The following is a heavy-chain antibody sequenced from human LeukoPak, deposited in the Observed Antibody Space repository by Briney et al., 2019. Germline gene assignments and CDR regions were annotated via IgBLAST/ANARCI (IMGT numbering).Heavy chain of an antibody. J-gene: IGHJ4*02. CDR1: GYTFSNYD. CDR3: ARGTTRKYGDFDY. Sequence: GAXXKVSCKASGYTFSNYDINWVRQVTGQGLEWMGWMNPDSGNTGYAQRFQGRVTLTRNPSISAAYMEVSSLRSEDTAVYFCARGTTRKYGDFDYWGQGTLVTVSS. CDR2: MNPDSGNT. D-gene: IGHD1-26*01. V-gene: IGHV1-8*01.